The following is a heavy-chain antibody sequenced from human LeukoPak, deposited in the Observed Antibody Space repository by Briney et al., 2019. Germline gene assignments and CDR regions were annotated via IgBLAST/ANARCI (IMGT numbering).Heavy chain of an antibody. J-gene: IGHJ3*02. CDR1: GFTFSSYD. CDR3: AFGSRDNYAFDI. Sequence: GGSLRLSCVASGFTFSSYDMHWVRQATGKGLEWVSAIATAGDTYYSGSVKGRFTISRENAKNSLYLQMNSLRAGDTAVYYCAFGSRDNYAFDIWGQGTMVTVSS. CDR2: IATAGDT. D-gene: IGHD3-10*01. V-gene: IGHV3-13*01.